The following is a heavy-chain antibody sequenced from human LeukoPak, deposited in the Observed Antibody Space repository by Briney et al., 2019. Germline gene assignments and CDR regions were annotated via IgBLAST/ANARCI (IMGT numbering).Heavy chain of an antibody. J-gene: IGHJ3*02. D-gene: IGHD3-10*01. V-gene: IGHV1-2*02. CDR3: ARGRVTMVRARGAFDI. CDR2: INPNSGGT. Sequence: ASVKVSCKSSGYTFTGYYMHWVRQALGQGLEWMGWINPNSGGTNYAQKFQGRVTMTRDTSISTAYMELSRLRSDDTAVYYCARGRVTMVRARGAFDIWGQGTMVTVSS. CDR1: GYTFTGYY.